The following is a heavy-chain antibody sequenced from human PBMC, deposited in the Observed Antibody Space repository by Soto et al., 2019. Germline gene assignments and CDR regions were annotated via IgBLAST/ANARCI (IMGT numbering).Heavy chain of an antibody. CDR2: IDPSDSYT. J-gene: IGHJ6*02. V-gene: IGHV5-10-1*01. CDR3: ARVGGWYSYYYGMDV. D-gene: IGHD6-19*01. CDR1: GCSFTSYW. Sequence: LKISCKGSGCSFTSYWISWVRQMPGKGLEWMGRIDPSDSYTNYSPSFQGHVTISRDNSKNTLYLQMNSLRAEDTAVYYCARVGGWYSYYYGMDVWGQGTTVTVSS.